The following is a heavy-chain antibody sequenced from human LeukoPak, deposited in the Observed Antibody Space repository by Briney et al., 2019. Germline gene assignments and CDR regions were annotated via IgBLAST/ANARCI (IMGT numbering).Heavy chain of an antibody. D-gene: IGHD3-16*01. CDR2: ISYDGSNK. J-gene: IGHJ4*02. V-gene: IGHV3-30*04. CDR3: ARDLGETAGFDY. Sequence: GGSLRLSCAASGFTFSSYAMHWVRQAPGKGLEWVAVISYDGSNKYYADSVKGRFTISRDNSKNTLYLQMNSLRAEDTAVYYCARDLGETAGFDYWGQGTLVTVSS. CDR1: GFTFSSYA.